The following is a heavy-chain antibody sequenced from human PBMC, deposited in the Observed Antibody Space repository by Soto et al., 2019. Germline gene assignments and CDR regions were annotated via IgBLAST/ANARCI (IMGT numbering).Heavy chain of an antibody. D-gene: IGHD3-16*01. V-gene: IGHV4-34*01. CDR3: AGGDWFHP. Sequence: SETLSLTCAVYGGSFSGYFWSWIRQPPGKGLEWIGDINHSGSTTYNPSLKSRVAISVDTSKNQFSLKLSSVTAADTAVYYCAGGDWFHPWGPGTRATASS. CDR2: INHSGST. CDR1: GGSFSGYF. J-gene: IGHJ5*02.